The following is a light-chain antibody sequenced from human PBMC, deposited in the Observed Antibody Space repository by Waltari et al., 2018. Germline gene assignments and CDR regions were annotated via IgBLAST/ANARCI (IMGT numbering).Light chain of an antibody. V-gene: IGKV3-11*01. J-gene: IGKJ4*01. CDR3: QQRYNWPLT. CDR1: QSLIYY. CDR2: DAS. Sequence: EIVLTQSPATLSLSPGERATLSCRASQSLIYYLAWYPQKPGQSPRLLIYDASSRATGIPARFSDSWSGTDFTLTISSLKPEDFAVYYCQQRYNWPLTFGGGTKVEIK.